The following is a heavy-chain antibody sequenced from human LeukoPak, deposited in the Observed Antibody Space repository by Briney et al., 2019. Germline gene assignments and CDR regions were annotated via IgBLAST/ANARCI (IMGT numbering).Heavy chain of an antibody. CDR2: IIPIFGTA. D-gene: IGHD3-10*01. V-gene: IGHV1-69*13. CDR3: ARDRPGDEAFDI. J-gene: IGHJ3*02. Sequence: ASVKVSCKASGGTFSSYAISWVRQAPGQGLEWMGGIIPIFGTANYAQKFQGRVTITADESTSTAYMELSSLRSDETAVYYCARDRPGDEAFDIWGQGTTVTVSS. CDR1: GGTFSSYA.